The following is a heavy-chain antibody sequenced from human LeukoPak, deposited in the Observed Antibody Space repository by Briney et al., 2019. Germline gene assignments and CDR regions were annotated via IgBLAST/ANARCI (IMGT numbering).Heavy chain of an antibody. CDR3: AKLSYYDFWSGYYPLLTY. CDR2: ISGSGGST. D-gene: IGHD3-3*01. CDR1: GLTFSSYA. J-gene: IGHJ4*02. V-gene: IGHV3-23*01. Sequence: GGSLRLSCAASGLTFSSYAMSWVRQAPGKGLEWVSAISGSGGSTYYADSVKGRFTIYRENSKNTLHLQMNSLTAEDTAVYYCAKLSYYDFWSGYYPLLTYWGQGTLVTVSS.